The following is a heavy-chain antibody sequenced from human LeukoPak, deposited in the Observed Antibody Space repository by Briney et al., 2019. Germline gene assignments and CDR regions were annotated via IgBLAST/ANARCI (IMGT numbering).Heavy chain of an antibody. CDR2: ITPIFGTA. V-gene: IGHV1-69*13. Sequence: AASVKVSCKASGGTFSSYAISWVRQAPGQGLEWMGGITPIFGTANYAQKFQGRVTITADESTSTAYMELSSLRSEDTAVYYCAREMVRGVGAAFDIWGQGTMVTVSS. CDR1: GGTFSSYA. D-gene: IGHD3-10*01. J-gene: IGHJ3*02. CDR3: AREMVRGVGAAFDI.